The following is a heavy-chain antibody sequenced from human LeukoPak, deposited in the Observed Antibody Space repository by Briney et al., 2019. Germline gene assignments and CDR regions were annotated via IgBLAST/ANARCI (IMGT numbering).Heavy chain of an antibody. J-gene: IGHJ1*01. Sequence: GASVKVSCKASGYTFTSCDINWVRQATGQGLEWMGWMNPNSGNTGYGQSFQGRSTMTRDSSIATDYMELSNLTSEDTAIYYCTRGSSGRRDNWRQGTLVTVSA. CDR3: TRGSSGRRDN. CDR2: MNPNSGNT. D-gene: IGHD6-19*01. CDR1: GYTFTSCD. V-gene: IGHV1-8*01.